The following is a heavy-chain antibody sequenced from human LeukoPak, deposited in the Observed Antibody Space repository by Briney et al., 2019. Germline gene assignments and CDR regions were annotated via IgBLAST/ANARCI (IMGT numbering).Heavy chain of an antibody. CDR3: ARDQGAEYYYDSSGYYVDY. V-gene: IGHV1-18*01. CDR1: GYTFTSYG. CDR2: ISAYNGNT. D-gene: IGHD3-22*01. Sequence: GASVKVSCKASGYTFTSYGISWVRQAPGQGLEWMGWISAYNGNTNYAQKLQGRVTMTTDTSTSTAYMELRSLRSDDTAVYYCARDQGAEYYYDSSGYYVDYWGQGTLVTVSS. J-gene: IGHJ4*02.